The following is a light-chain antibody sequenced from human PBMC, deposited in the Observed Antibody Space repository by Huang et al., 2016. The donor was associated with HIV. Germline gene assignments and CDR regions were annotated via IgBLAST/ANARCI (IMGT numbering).Light chain of an antibody. CDR1: QDSSNY. CDR2: DAS. V-gene: IGKV1-33*01. J-gene: IGKJ4*01. Sequence: DIQMTQSPSSLSASVGDTVTITCQASQDSSNYLNWYQQKPGKAPKLLIYDASNLETGVPSRFSGSGSGTDLTFTISSLQPEDIATYYGQQYDKPARTCGGGTKVEIK. CDR3: QQYDKPART.